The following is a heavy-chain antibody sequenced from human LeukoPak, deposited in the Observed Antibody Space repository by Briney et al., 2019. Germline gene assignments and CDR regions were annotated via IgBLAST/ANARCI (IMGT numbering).Heavy chain of an antibody. J-gene: IGHJ4*02. D-gene: IGHD1-1*01. Sequence: PGGSLRLSCAASGFTVSSNYMSWVRQAPGKGLEWVSVINNSGDNTFYADSVKGRFTISRDNSKNTLYLQMSSLRGEDTAVYYCARSLKWNLVGFDYWGQGTLVTVSS. CDR1: GFTVSSNY. CDR2: INNSGDNT. V-gene: IGHV3-53*01. CDR3: ARSLKWNLVGFDY.